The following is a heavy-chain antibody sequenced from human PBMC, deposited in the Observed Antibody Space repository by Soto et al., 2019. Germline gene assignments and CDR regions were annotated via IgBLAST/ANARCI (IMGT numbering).Heavy chain of an antibody. V-gene: IGHV4-31*03. CDR3: AGARMVRGIIYYYGMDV. J-gene: IGHJ6*02. D-gene: IGHD3-10*01. CDR2: IYYSGST. Sequence: QVQLQESGPGLVKSSQTLSLTCTVSGGSISSDGNYWSWIRQHPGKGLEWIGYIYYSGSTYYNPSLKRRVTISVDTSKNQFSLKLHSVTAADTAVYYCAGARMVRGIIYYYGMDVWGQGTTVTVSS. CDR1: GGSISSDGNY.